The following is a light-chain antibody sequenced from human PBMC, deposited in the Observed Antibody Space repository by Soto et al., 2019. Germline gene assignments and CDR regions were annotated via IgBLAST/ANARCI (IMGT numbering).Light chain of an antibody. J-gene: IGKJ1*01. CDR2: GAS. CDR1: QSVSSSF. CDR3: QQYDSSPWP. V-gene: IGKV3-20*01. Sequence: EIVLTQSPGTLSLSPGERATLSCRASQSVSSSFLAWYQQKPGQAPRLLIYGASSRATGIPDRFSGSGSGTDFTLTISRLEPEDFAVYDCQQYDSSPWPCGQGTKVEIK.